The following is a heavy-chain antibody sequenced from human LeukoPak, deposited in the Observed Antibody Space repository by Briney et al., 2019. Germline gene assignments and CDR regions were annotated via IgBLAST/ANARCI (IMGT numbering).Heavy chain of an antibody. D-gene: IGHD6-19*01. J-gene: IGHJ5*02. CDR2: INHSGST. V-gene: IGHV4-34*01. Sequence: SETLSLTCAVYGGSFSGYYWSWIRQPLGKGLEWIGEINHSGSTNYNPSLKSRVTISVDTSKNQFSLKLSSVTAADTAVYYCARTRRWGYSSGSGWFDPWGQGTLVTVSS. CDR3: ARTRRWGYSSGSGWFDP. CDR1: GGSFSGYY.